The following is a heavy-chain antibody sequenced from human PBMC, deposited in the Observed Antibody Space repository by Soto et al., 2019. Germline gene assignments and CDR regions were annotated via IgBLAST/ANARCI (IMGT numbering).Heavy chain of an antibody. CDR1: GFTFSTYW. CDR2: IMQDGSQK. CDR3: VRDGSSGWHFDS. D-gene: IGHD6-19*01. V-gene: IGHV3-7*01. J-gene: IGHJ4*02. Sequence: GSLRLSCEASGFTFSTYWISLGRQASGRGREWVGKIMQDGSQKYLVDSVKGRFTISRDNAKDSLYLHMYCVRSEDTAVYSWVRDGSSGWHFDSWGQGTLVTV.